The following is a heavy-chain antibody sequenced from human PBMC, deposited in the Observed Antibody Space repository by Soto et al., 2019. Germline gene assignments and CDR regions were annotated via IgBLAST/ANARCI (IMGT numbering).Heavy chain of an antibody. D-gene: IGHD2-21*02. CDR1: GYIFSGYY. Sequence: ASVKVSCKASGYIFSGYYIHWVRQAPGQGLEWMGIINPSGGSTTYAQKFQGRVTVTRDTSTSTVYMELSSLRSEDTAMYYCGRSYCGGDCPNNCFASGGQGTLVPVS. CDR3: GRSYCGGDCPNNCFAS. V-gene: IGHV1-46*01. CDR2: INPSGGST. J-gene: IGHJ5*01.